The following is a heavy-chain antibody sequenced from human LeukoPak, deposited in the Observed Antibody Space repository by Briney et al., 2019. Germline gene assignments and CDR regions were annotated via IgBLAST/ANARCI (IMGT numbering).Heavy chain of an antibody. Sequence: GGSLRLSCAASGFTFSSYWMHWVRQAPGKGLVWVSRINSDGSTTSYADSVEGRFTISRDNAKNTLYLQMNSLRAEETAVYYCTRDLGVAALDNWGQGTLVTVSS. D-gene: IGHD6-19*01. CDR3: TRDLGVAALDN. CDR1: GFTFSSYW. J-gene: IGHJ4*02. CDR2: INSDGSTT. V-gene: IGHV3-74*01.